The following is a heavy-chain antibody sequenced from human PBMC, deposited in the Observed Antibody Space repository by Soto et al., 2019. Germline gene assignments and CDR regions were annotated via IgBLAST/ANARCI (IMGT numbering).Heavy chain of an antibody. CDR2: ISPYSGYT. CDR3: AREASVLIPAAQPSRFDS. CDR1: GYSFMKYG. V-gene: IGHV1-18*01. Sequence: ASVKVSCKGFGYSFMKYGINWVRQAPGQGLEWVGWISPYSGYTHSAQKFHGRLTLTTDTAASTAYMELRILRSADTALYYCAREASVLIPAAQPSRFDSWGQGALVTVSS. J-gene: IGHJ4*02. D-gene: IGHD2-2*01.